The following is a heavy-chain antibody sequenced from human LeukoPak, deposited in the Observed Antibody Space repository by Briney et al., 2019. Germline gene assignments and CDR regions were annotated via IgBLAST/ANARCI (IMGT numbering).Heavy chain of an antibody. V-gene: IGHV4-34*01. CDR2: INHSGST. Sequence: SETLSLTCAVYGGSLSGYYWSWIRQPPGKGLEWIGEINHSGSTNYNPSLKSRVTISVDTSKNQFSLKLSSVTAADTAVYYCARVAASDYWGQGTLVTVSS. D-gene: IGHD6-13*01. CDR3: ARVAASDY. CDR1: GGSLSGYY. J-gene: IGHJ4*02.